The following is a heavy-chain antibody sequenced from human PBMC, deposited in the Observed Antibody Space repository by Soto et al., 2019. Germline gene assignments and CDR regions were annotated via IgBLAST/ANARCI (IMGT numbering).Heavy chain of an antibody. J-gene: IGHJ4*02. Sequence: QVQLQESGPGLVKPSETLSLTCTVSGGSFKSGSYSWSWIRQPPGKGLEWIGYVYHTGRTSYNPSLKSRVSISMDTSKNQFSLNLDSVTAADTAVYFCARDFAYFDSWGQGTLVTVPS. CDR2: VYHTGRT. D-gene: IGHD3-3*01. CDR1: GGSFKSGSYS. V-gene: IGHV4-61*01. CDR3: ARDFAYFDS.